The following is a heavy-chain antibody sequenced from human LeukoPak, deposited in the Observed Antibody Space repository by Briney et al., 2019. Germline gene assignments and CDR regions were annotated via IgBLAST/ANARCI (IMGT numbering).Heavy chain of an antibody. D-gene: IGHD5-24*01. CDR1: GVSISSSSYY. CDR3: ARLARDVYNIIAYFFDQ. Sequence: TASETLSLTCTVSGVSISSSSYYWGWIRQPPGKGLEWIGNIFYSGSTYYKPSLKSRVTISVDTSKNQFTLKLSSVTAADTAVYYCARLARDVYNIIAYFFDQWGQGTLVTVSS. V-gene: IGHV4-39*01. J-gene: IGHJ4*02. CDR2: IFYSGST.